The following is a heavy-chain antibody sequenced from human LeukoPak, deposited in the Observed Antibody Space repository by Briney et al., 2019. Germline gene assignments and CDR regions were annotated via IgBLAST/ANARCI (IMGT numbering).Heavy chain of an antibody. J-gene: IGHJ4*02. V-gene: IGHV4-59*01. D-gene: IGHD6-13*01. CDR3: ASIAAAGNE. CDR2: IYYSGST. Sequence: SETLSLTCTVSGGSISSYYWSWIRQPPGKGLEWTGYIYYSGSTNYNPSLKSRVTISVDTSKNQFSLKLSSVTAADTAVYYCASIAAAGNEWGQGTLVTVSS. CDR1: GGSISSYY.